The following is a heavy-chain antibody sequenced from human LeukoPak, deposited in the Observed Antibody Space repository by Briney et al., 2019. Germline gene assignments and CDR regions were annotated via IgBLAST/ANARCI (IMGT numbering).Heavy chain of an antibody. CDR1: RYTFTSYY. V-gene: IGHV1-46*01. J-gene: IGHJ3*02. D-gene: IGHD3-10*01. CDR3: ARDLWLGGPRSGFEI. CDR2: INPSGGST. Sequence: ASVKVSCKASRYTFTSYYMHWVRQAPGQGLEWMGIINPSGGSTSYAQKFQGRVTMTRDTSTSTVYMELSSLRSEDTAVYYCARDLWLGGPRSGFEIWGQGTMVTVSS.